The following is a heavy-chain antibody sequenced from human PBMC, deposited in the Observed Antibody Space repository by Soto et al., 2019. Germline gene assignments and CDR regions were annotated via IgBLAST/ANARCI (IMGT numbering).Heavy chain of an antibody. CDR2: SSDSGGQT. Sequence: EVHLLESGGGLVQPGGSLRLSCAASGFPFSNYAMCWVRQAPGRGLEWVSGSSDSGGQTFYADSVKGRFTISRDNSMNTLYLQMNSLRAEDTAVYYCAKVLSAFGLTTEFDSLGQGTLGTVSS. J-gene: IGHJ4*02. D-gene: IGHD2-2*01. CDR1: GFPFSNYA. CDR3: AKVLSAFGLTTEFDS. V-gene: IGHV3-23*01.